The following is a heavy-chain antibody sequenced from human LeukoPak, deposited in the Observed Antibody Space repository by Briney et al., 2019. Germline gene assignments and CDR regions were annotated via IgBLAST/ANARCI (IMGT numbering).Heavy chain of an antibody. V-gene: IGHV3-48*01. CDR3: ARGRRGCSGGSCYSVKYNNGIIDY. D-gene: IGHD2-15*01. Sequence: PGGSLRLSCAASGFTFSSYAMHWVRQAPGKGLEWVSYISSSGSTIYYADSVKGRFTISRDNSKNTLYLQMNSLRAEDTAVYYCARGRRGCSGGSCYSVKYNNGIIDYWGQGTLVTVSS. CDR1: GFTFSSYA. CDR2: ISSSGSTI. J-gene: IGHJ4*02.